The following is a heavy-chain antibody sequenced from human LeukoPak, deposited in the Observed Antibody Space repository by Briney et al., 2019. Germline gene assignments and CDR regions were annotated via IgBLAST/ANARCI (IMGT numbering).Heavy chain of an antibody. J-gene: IGHJ4*02. Sequence: GSLRLSCVASGFTFSDYSMNWVRQAPGKGLEWVSYISSSSDTMYYADSVKGRFTISRDNAKKSLYLRMDSLSAEDTAVYYCARDPPNWGFGYWGQGALVTVSS. V-gene: IGHV3-48*01. CDR3: ARDPPNWGFGY. D-gene: IGHD7-27*01. CDR2: ISSSSDTM. CDR1: GFTFSDYS.